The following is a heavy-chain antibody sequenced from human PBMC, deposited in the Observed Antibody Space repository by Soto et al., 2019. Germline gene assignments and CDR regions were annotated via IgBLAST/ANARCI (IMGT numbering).Heavy chain of an antibody. J-gene: IGHJ3*02. CDR2: IYYSGST. V-gene: IGHV4-39*01. CDR3: APDYYDSSGYLGAFDI. Sequence: QLQLQESGPGLVKPSETLALTCTVSGGSISSSSYYWGWIRQPPGKGLEWIGSIYYSGSTYYNPSLKSRVTISVDTSKNQFSLKLSSVTAADTAVYYCAPDYYDSSGYLGAFDIWGQGTMVTVSS. D-gene: IGHD3-22*01. CDR1: GGSISSSSYY.